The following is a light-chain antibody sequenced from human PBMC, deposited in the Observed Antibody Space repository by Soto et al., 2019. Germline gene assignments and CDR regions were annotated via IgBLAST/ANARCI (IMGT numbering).Light chain of an antibody. CDR2: EVN. CDR1: SGDVGGYNY. Sequence: QSVLTQPPSASGSPGQSVAIAFTGTSGDVGGYNYVSWYQQHPGKAPKLMIYEVNKRPSGVPDRFSGSKSGNTASLTVSGLQAEDGADYYCSSYAGSSNVFGTGTKVTVL. CDR3: SSYAGSSNV. V-gene: IGLV2-8*01. J-gene: IGLJ1*01.